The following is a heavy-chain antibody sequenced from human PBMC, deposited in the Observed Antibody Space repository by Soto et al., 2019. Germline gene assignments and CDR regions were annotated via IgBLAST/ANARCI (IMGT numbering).Heavy chain of an antibody. Sequence: SETLSLTCAAYGGCFSGYFWGWIRQPPGKGLEWIGEIFHGGSTNYSPSLKSRVTISVDTSKNQFSLELSSVTAADTAVYYCARPHYDSNTFYYFFDYWGQGTLVTVSS. CDR3: ARPHYDSNTFYYFFDY. V-gene: IGHV4-34*12. D-gene: IGHD3-22*01. J-gene: IGHJ4*02. CDR1: GGCFSGYF. CDR2: IFHGGST.